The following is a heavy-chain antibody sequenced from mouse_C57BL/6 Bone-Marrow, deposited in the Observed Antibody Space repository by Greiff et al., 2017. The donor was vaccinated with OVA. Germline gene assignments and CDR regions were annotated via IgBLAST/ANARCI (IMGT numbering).Heavy chain of an antibody. CDR2: ISNGGGST. V-gene: IGHV5-12*01. J-gene: IGHJ3*01. Sequence: EVMLVESGGGLVQPGGSLKLSCPASGFTFSDYYMYWVRQTPEKRLEWVAYISNGGGSTYYPDTVKGRFTISRDNAKNTLYLQMSRLKSEDTAMYYCARHVWFAYWGQGTLVTVSA. CDR1: GFTFSDYY. CDR3: ARHVWFAY.